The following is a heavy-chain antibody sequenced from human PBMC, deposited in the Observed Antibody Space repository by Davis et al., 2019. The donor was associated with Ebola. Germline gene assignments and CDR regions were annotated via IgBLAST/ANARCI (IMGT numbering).Heavy chain of an antibody. Sequence: ESLKISCASSCFFFSSYWMYWVRQAPGKGLVWVSRISNDGSSTNYAASVKGRFTISRDNDKNTLYLQMNSLRAEDTAVYYCARAYAYGMDVWGKGTTVTVSS. CDR2: ISNDGSST. J-gene: IGHJ6*04. CDR1: CFFFSSYW. CDR3: ARAYAYGMDV. V-gene: IGHV3-74*01. D-gene: IGHD4-17*01.